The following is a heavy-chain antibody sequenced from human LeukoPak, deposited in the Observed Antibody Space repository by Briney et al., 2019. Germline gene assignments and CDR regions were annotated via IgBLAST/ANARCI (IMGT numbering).Heavy chain of an antibody. J-gene: IGHJ4*02. CDR1: GYTFTSYG. D-gene: IGHD1-26*01. V-gene: IGHV1-18*04. CDR3: ARGALQESDY. CDR2: VSAYNGET. Sequence: ASVKVSCRASGYTFTSYGIRWVRQAPGQGLEWMGWVSAYNGETNYAQKLQGRVTLTTDASTSTAYMELRSLRSDDTVVYYCARGALQESDYWGQGTLVTVSS.